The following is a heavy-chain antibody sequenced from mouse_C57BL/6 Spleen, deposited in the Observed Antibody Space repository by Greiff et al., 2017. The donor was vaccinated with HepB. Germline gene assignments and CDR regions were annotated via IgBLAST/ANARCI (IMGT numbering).Heavy chain of an antibody. Sequence: VMLVESGAELARPGASVKLSCKASGYTFTSYGISWVKQSTGQGLEWIGEISPRSGNTYYNEKFKSKATLTVDKYSSTAYMQLSSLTSEDSAVYDCARRGYDGYYEYFDVWGTGTTVTVSS. CDR2: ISPRSGNT. J-gene: IGHJ1*03. V-gene: IGHV1-81*01. D-gene: IGHD2-3*01. CDR1: GYTFTSYG. CDR3: ARRGYDGYYEYFDV.